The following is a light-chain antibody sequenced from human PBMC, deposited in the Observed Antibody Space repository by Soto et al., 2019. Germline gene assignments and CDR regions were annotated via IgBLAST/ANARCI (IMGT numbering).Light chain of an antibody. CDR1: QYLISKY. CDR3: QQYDTSPWT. V-gene: IGKV3-20*01. CDR2: GTS. J-gene: IGKJ1*01. Sequence: EVVLTQSPGTLSLSPGERATLSCRASQYLISKYLAWYQQKPGQAPRLLIYGTSSRAAGIPDRFSGSGSGTDFTLTISRLEPEDFAVYYCQQYDTSPWTFGQGTKVEIK.